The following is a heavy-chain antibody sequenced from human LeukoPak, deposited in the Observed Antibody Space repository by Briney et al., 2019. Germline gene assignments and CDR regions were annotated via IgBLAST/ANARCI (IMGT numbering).Heavy chain of an antibody. V-gene: IGHV3-74*01. J-gene: IGHJ3*02. CDR1: EFTFSSFW. Sequence: GGSLRLSCAASEFTFSSFWMHWVRQAPGKGLVWVSRINSDGSGIRYADSVKSRFTISRDNAKNTLYLQMNSLRAEGTAVYYCARERRSSGWYDAFDMRGQGTMVTVSS. D-gene: IGHD6-19*01. CDR3: ARERRSSGWYDAFDM. CDR2: INSDGSGI.